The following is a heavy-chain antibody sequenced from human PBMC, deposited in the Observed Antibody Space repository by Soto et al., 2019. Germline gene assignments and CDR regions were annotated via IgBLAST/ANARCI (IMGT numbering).Heavy chain of an antibody. CDR2: LYYSGSV. CDR3: ARADRKWLEP. V-gene: IGHV4-59*01. CDR1: VVPMFSYF. J-gene: IGHJ5*02. Sequence: TETLSLTCSFSVVPMFSYFWTWIRQPPGKRLEWIGYLYYSGSVRYNPSLQSRATISVDTSKNQVSLRLTSVTTADTAIYYCARADRKWLEPWGPGTLVPVS.